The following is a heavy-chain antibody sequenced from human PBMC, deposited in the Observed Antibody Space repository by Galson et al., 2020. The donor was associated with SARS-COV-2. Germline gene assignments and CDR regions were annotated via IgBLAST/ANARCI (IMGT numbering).Heavy chain of an antibody. CDR3: ARELPTVLNWFDP. CDR1: GGSISSSSYY. J-gene: IGHJ5*02. D-gene: IGHD2-21*02. Sequence: SETLSLTCTVSGGSISSSSYYWGWIRQHPGKGLEWIGRIYYSGSTYYNPSLKSRVTISVDTSKNQFSLKLSSVTAADTAVYYCARELPTVLNWFDPWGQGTLVTVSS. CDR2: IYYSGST. V-gene: IGHV4-39*07.